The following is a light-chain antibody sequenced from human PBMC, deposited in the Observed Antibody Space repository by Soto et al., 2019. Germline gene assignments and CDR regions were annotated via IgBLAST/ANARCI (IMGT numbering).Light chain of an antibody. V-gene: IGLV5-37*01. J-gene: IGLJ1*01. CDR1: TDINVGGAN. Sequence: QSVLTQPPSSSASPGESARLTCTLPTDINVGGANIYWYQQKPGSPPRYLLYYNSDSNKGQGSGVPSRFSGSKDASANTAILVISGLQSDDEADYYCMVWPSNDGLFGTGTKLTVL. CDR3: MVWPSNDGL. CDR2: YNSDSNK.